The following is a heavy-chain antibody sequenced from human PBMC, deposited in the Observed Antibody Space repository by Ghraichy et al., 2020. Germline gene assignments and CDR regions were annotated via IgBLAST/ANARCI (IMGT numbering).Heavy chain of an antibody. V-gene: IGHV4-34*01. J-gene: IGHJ4*02. CDR1: GGSFSGYY. Sequence: SCAVYGGSFSGYYWSWIRQPPGKGLEWIGEINHSGSTNYNPSLKSRVTISVDTSKNQFSLKLSSVTAADTAVYYCARAVGGYDLPWGQGTLVTVSS. D-gene: IGHD5-12*01. CDR2: INHSGST. CDR3: ARAVGGYDLP.